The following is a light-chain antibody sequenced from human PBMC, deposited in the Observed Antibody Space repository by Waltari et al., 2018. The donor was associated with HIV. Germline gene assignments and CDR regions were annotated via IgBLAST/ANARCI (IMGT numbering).Light chain of an antibody. Sequence: DIRFTQSPSIVSAAMGHEVTISCRASQNVHSWLAWYQQKPGKGPQPLIHTASSSVKGVPSRFSGSGSGTVFTLTINGLQADDFATYYCQQYETCCTFGQGTKL. CDR2: TAS. CDR3: QQYETCCT. CDR1: QNVHSW. V-gene: IGKV1-5*03. J-gene: IGKJ2*02.